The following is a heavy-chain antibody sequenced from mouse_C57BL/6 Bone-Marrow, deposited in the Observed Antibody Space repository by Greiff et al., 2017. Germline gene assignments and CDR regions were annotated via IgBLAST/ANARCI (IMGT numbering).Heavy chain of an antibody. V-gene: IGHV14-3*01. D-gene: IGHD1-1*01. CDR1: GFNIKNTY. Sequence: VQLQQSVAELVRPGASVKLSCTASGFNIKNTYMHWVKQRPEQGLEWIGRIDPANGTTNYAPKFQGKATITADTSSNTAYLQLSSLTSEDTAIYYCARRAVVANYAMDYWGQGTSVTVSS. CDR2: IDPANGTT. CDR3: ARRAVVANYAMDY. J-gene: IGHJ4*01.